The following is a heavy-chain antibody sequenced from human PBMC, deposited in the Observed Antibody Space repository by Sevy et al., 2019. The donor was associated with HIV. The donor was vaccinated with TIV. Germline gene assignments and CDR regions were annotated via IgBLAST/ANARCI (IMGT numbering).Heavy chain of an antibody. CDR1: GFTFSSYW. V-gene: IGHV3-74*01. D-gene: IGHD1-26*01. J-gene: IGHJ2*01. CDR3: ARDSGSYGIGYFDL. Sequence: GGSLGLSCAASGFTFSSYWMHWVRQAPGKGLVWVSRINSDGSSTNYADSVKGRFTISRDNAKNTLYLQMNSLRAEDTAVYYCARDSGSYGIGYFDLWGRGTLVTVSS. CDR2: INSDGSST.